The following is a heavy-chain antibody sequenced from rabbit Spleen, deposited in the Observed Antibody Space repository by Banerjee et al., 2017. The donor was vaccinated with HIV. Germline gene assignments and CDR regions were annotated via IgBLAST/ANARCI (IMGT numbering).Heavy chain of an antibody. CDR3: ARDLPDAIGRNFNL. J-gene: IGHJ4*01. V-gene: IGHV1S45*01. D-gene: IGHD5-1*01. CDR2: INIVTGKS. CDR1: GIDFTNYY. Sequence: QEQLVESGGGLVTLGGSLKLSCKASGIDFTNYYITWVRQAPGKGLEWIACINIVTGKSVYASWAKGRFIMSRTSSTTVTLQMTSLTAADTATYFCARDLPDAIGRNFNLWGPGTLVTVS.